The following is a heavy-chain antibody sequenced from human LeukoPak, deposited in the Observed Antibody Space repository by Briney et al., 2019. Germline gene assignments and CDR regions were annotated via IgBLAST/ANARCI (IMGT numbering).Heavy chain of an antibody. CDR2: IYTSGST. Sequence: SETLSLTCAVYGGSFSGYYWSWIRQPAGKGLEWIGRIYTSGSTNYNPSLKSRVTMSVDTSKNQFSLKLSSVTAADTAVYYCAGSKYYDYVWGSYRYIPRSLDYWGQGTLVTVSS. D-gene: IGHD3-16*02. CDR3: AGSKYYDYVWGSYRYIPRSLDY. CDR1: GGSFSGYY. J-gene: IGHJ4*02. V-gene: IGHV4-59*10.